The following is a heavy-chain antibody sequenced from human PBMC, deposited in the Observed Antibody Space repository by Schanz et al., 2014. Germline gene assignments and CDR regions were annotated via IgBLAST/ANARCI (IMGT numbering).Heavy chain of an antibody. CDR3: ARDRRNADLDY. CDR1: GFTFSSYS. Sequence: EVHLLESGGGLVPPGGSLRLSCTASGFTFSSYSMNWVRQAPGKGLEWVSYVSRSTPDIYYADSVKGRFTISRDNAKNSLYLEMNSLRAEDTALYYCARDRRNADLDYWGQGTLVTGSS. V-gene: IGHV3-48*01. CDR2: VSRSTPDI. D-gene: IGHD1-1*01. J-gene: IGHJ4*02.